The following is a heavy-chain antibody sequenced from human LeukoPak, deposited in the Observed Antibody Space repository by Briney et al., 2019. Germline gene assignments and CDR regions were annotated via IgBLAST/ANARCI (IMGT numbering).Heavy chain of an antibody. CDR2: IYTSGST. CDR3: VRRDYGGTGYFDY. J-gene: IGHJ4*02. V-gene: IGHV4-61*02. D-gene: IGHD4-23*01. CDR1: GGSISSGSYY. Sequence: SETLSLTCTVSGGSISSGSYYWSWIRQPAGKGLEWIGRIYTSGSTNYNPSLKSRVTISVDTSKNQFSLKLSSVTAADTAVYYCVRRDYGGTGYFDYWGQGTLVTVSS.